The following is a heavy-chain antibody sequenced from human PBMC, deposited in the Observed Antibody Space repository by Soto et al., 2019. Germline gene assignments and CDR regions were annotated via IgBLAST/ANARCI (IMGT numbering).Heavy chain of an antibody. CDR3: AREAYYYDSSGYYYDDAFGI. CDR1: GFTFSSYE. D-gene: IGHD3-22*01. Sequence: GGSLRLSCAASGFTFSSYEMNWVRQAPGKGLEWVSYISSSGSTIYYADSVKGRFTISRDNAKNSLYLQMNSLRDEDTAVYYCAREAYYYDSSGYYYDDAFGIWGQGTMVTVSS. CDR2: ISSSGSTI. J-gene: IGHJ3*02. V-gene: IGHV3-48*03.